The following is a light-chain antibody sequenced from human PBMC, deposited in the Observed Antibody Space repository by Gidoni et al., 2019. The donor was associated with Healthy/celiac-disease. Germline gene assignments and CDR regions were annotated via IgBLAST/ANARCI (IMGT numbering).Light chain of an antibody. V-gene: IGKV3-15*01. J-gene: IGKJ1*01. Sequence: EIVMTQSPATLSVSPGERATLSCRASQSVSSNLAWYQQKPGQAPRLLIYGESTRATGIPARFSGSGSGTEFTLTISSLQSEDFAVYYCQQYNNWPMTFXQXTKVEIK. CDR2: GES. CDR1: QSVSSN. CDR3: QQYNNWPMT.